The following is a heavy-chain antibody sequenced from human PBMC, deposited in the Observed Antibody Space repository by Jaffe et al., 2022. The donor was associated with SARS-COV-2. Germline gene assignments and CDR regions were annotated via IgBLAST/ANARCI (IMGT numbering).Heavy chain of an antibody. D-gene: IGHD1-26*01. V-gene: IGHV4-61*02. CDR2: IYTSGST. CDR3: ARDSGSYLIGAFDI. Sequence: QVQLQESGPGLVKPSQTLSLTCTVSGGSISSGSYYWSWIRQPAGKGLEWIGRIYTSGSTNYNPSLKSRVTISVDTSKNQFSLKLSSVTAADTAVYYCARDSGSYLIGAFDIWGQGTMVTVSS. CDR1: GGSISSGSYY. J-gene: IGHJ3*02.